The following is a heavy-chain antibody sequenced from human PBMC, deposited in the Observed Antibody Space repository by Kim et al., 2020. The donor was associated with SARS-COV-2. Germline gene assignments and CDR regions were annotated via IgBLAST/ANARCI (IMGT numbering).Heavy chain of an antibody. D-gene: IGHD3-10*01. CDR3: AREVLPGDWYFDL. CDR2: IYPGDSDT. CDR1: GYSFTSYW. Sequence: GESLKISCKGSGYSFTSYWIGWVRQMPGKGLEWMGIIYPGDSDTRYSPSFQGQVTISADKSISTAYLQWSSMKASDTAMYYCAREVLPGDWYFDLWGRGTLVTVSS. J-gene: IGHJ2*01. V-gene: IGHV5-51*01.